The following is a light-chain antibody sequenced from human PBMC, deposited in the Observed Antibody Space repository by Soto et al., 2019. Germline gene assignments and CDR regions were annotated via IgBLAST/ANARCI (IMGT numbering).Light chain of an antibody. CDR1: NSDVGGYNY. CDR2: DVS. V-gene: IGLV2-11*01. CDR3: CSYAGNPLGV. Sequence: QSALTQPRSVSGSPGQSVTISCTGTNSDVGGYNYVSWYQQHPGKAPKLVIYDVSKRPSGVPDRFSGSKSGNTASLTISGLQAEDEADYYCCSYAGNPLGVFGGGTKLTVL. J-gene: IGLJ3*02.